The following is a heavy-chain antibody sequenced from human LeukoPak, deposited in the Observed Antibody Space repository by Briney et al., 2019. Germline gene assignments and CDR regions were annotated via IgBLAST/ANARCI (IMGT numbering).Heavy chain of an antibody. CDR2: ISYDGSTK. CDR1: GFTFSNFG. V-gene: IGHV3-30*03. D-gene: IGHD5-24*01. J-gene: IGHJ3*02. Sequence: GRSLRLSCEASGFTFSNFGMHWVRQAPGKGLEWVAIISYDGSTKYYADSVKGRFTISRDNAKNSLYLQMNSLRAEDTAVYYCARPDGYNNDDAFDIWGQGTMVTVSS. CDR3: ARPDGYNNDDAFDI.